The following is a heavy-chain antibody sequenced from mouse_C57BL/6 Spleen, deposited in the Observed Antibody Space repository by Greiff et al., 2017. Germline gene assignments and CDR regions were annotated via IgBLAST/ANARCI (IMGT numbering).Heavy chain of an antibody. CDR3: ARDWDSTGHWYFDV. V-gene: IGHV5-16*01. CDR2: INYDGSST. CDR1: GFTFSDYY. D-gene: IGHD4-1*01. J-gene: IGHJ1*03. Sequence: EVQLVESEGGLVQPGSSMKLSCTASGFTFSDYYMAWVRQVPEKGLEWVANINYDGSSTYYLDSLKSRFIISRDNAKNILYLQMSSLKSEDTATYYCARDWDSTGHWYFDVWGTGTTVTVSS.